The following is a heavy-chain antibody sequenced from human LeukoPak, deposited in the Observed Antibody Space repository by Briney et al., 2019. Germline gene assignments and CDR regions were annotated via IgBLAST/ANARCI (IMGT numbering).Heavy chain of an antibody. CDR2: INPNSGGT. D-gene: IGHD4-17*01. CDR3: AASSYGDYENWFDP. V-gene: IGHV1-2*04. Sequence: ASVKVSCKASGYTFTGYYMHWVRQAPGQGLEWMGWINPNSGGTNYAQKFQGWVTMTRDTSINTAYMELSRLRSDDTAVYYCAASSYGDYENWFDPWGQGTLVTVSS. J-gene: IGHJ5*02. CDR1: GYTFTGYY.